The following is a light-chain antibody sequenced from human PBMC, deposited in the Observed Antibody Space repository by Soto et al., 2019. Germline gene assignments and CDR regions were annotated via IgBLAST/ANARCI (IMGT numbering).Light chain of an antibody. CDR1: SSNIGAGYD. Sequence: QSVLTQPPSVSGAPGQRVTISCTGSSSNIGAGYDVHWYQQLPGTAPKLLIYGNSNRPSGVPDRFSGSKSGTSASLAITGLQAEDEADYYCQSYDSSPRGPNVFGTGTEVTVL. V-gene: IGLV1-40*01. CDR3: QSYDSSPRGPNV. CDR2: GNS. J-gene: IGLJ1*01.